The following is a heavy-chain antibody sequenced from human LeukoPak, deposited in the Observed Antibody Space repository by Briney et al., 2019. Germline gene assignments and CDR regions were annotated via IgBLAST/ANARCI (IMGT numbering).Heavy chain of an antibody. CDR3: ARGPGGSWAPFDY. Sequence: ASVKVSCKASGYTFTSYAMHWVRQAPGQGLEWMGWINADNGNTEYSQKFQGRVTIVRDTSASTAYMELSSLKSEDTAVYYCARGPGGSWAPFDYWGQGTLVTVSS. CDR2: INADNGNT. V-gene: IGHV1-3*01. D-gene: IGHD6-13*01. J-gene: IGHJ4*02. CDR1: GYTFTSYA.